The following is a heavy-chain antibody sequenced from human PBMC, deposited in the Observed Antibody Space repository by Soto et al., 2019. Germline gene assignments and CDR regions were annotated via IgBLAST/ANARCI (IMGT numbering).Heavy chain of an antibody. D-gene: IGHD6-13*01. J-gene: IGHJ4*02. V-gene: IGHV3-30*18. Sequence: GGSLRLSCAASGFTFSSYGMHWVRQAPGKGLEWVAVISYDGSNKYYADSVKGRFTISRDNSKNTLYLQMNSLRAEDTAVYYCAKGVAAAAIDYWGRGTLVTVSS. CDR1: GFTFSSYG. CDR2: ISYDGSNK. CDR3: AKGVAAAAIDY.